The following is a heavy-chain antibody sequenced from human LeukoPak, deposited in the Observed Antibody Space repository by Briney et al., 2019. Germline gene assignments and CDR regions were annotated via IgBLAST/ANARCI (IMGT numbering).Heavy chain of an antibody. D-gene: IGHD6-19*01. Sequence: GGSLRLSCAASGFTFSTYGMTWVRQAPGKGLEWVSSISGSGGSTYYADSVKGRVTISRDNSKNTLYLQMKSLRAEDTAVYYCATSRQWLVRYFDYWGRGTLATVSS. V-gene: IGHV3-23*01. CDR3: ATSRQWLVRYFDY. CDR2: ISGSGGST. J-gene: IGHJ4*02. CDR1: GFTFSTYG.